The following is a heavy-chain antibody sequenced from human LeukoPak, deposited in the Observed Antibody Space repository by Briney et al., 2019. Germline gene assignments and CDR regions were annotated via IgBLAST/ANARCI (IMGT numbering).Heavy chain of an antibody. Sequence: SETLSLTCTVSGGSISSYCWSWIRQPPGKGLEWIGYIYYSGSTNYNPSLESRVTISVDTSKNQFSLKLSSVTAADTAVYYCARADSYSSGWYGGLDYWGQGTLVTVSS. V-gene: IGHV4-59*01. CDR1: GGSISSYC. J-gene: IGHJ4*02. D-gene: IGHD6-19*01. CDR2: IYYSGST. CDR3: ARADSYSSGWYGGLDY.